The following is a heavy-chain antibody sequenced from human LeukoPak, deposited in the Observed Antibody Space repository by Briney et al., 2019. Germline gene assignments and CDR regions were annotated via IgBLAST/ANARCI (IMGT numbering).Heavy chain of an antibody. Sequence: GGSLRLSCVASGFTFNTYWMSWVRQAPGKGLEWVANIKPDGSEKYYVDSVKGRFTISRDNAKNSLYLQMNSLRAEDTAVYYCARDQWWQFIAVAITSYFDRWGQGTLVIVSS. CDR2: IKPDGSEK. D-gene: IGHD6-19*01. V-gene: IGHV3-7*01. J-gene: IGHJ4*02. CDR3: ARDQWWQFIAVAITSYFDR. CDR1: GFTFNTYW.